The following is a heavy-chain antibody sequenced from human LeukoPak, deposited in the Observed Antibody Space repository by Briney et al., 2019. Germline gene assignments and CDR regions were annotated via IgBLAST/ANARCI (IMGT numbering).Heavy chain of an antibody. CDR1: GGSISSYY. V-gene: IGHV4-59*13. CDR2: VYYSGTT. J-gene: IGHJ4*02. Sequence: SETLSLTCTVSGGSISSYYWSWIRQPPGKGLEWIGYVYYSGTTNYNPSLKSRVIISVDTSKNQFSLKLSPVIAADTAVYYCASGSYSFYYFDYWGQGTLVTVSS. CDR3: ASGSYSFYYFDY. D-gene: IGHD1-26*01.